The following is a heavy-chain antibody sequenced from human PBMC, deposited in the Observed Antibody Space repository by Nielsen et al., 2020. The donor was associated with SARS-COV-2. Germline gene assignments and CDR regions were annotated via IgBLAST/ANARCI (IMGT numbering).Heavy chain of an antibody. J-gene: IGHJ6*02. CDR1: GFTFSSYA. D-gene: IGHD1-26*01. CDR2: ISYDGSNK. V-gene: IGHV3-30-3*01. CDR3: ARDRVGATSIGYYYYYYGMDV. Sequence: GESLKISCAASGFTFSSYAMHWVRQAPGKGLEWVAVISYDGSNKYYADSVKGRFTISRDNSKNTLYLQMNSLRAEDTAVYYCARDRVGATSIGYYYYYYGMDVWGQGTTVTVCS.